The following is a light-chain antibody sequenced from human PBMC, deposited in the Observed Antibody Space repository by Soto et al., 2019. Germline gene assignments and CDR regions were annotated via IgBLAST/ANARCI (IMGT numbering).Light chain of an antibody. CDR2: AAS. Sequence: DIQMTQSPTSLSASVGDRVTITCRASQNISTFLNWYQQEPGKAPKLLIYAASSLLGGVPSRFSGSGSGTAFTLTITRLQPEDFASYYCQQSYSTWCSFGQGTKLEIK. V-gene: IGKV1-39*01. CDR3: QQSYSTWCS. J-gene: IGKJ2*02. CDR1: QNISTF.